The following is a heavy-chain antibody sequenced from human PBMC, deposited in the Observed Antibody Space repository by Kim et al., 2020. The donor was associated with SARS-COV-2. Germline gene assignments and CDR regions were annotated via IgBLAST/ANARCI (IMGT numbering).Heavy chain of an antibody. J-gene: IGHJ4*02. CDR3: AREYYYDSSGYVDRFIDY. CDR2: INPSGGST. Sequence: ASVKVSCKASGYTFTSYYMHWVRQAPGQGLEWMGRINPSGGSTSYAQKFQGRVTMTRDTSTSTVYMELSRLRSEDTAVYYCAREYYYDSSGYVDRFIDYSAQGTLVTFSS. CDR1: GYTFTSYY. D-gene: IGHD3-22*01. V-gene: IGHV1-46*01.